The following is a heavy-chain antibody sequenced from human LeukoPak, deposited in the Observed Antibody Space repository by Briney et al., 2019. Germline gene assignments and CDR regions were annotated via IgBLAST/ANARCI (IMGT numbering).Heavy chain of an antibody. Sequence: PGRSLRLSCATSGFTFDSYDMHWVRQSPGKGPEWVAVFWYDGSNENYADSVKGRFSISRDNSKNMVYLQMTSLRAEDTAVYFCARDSGYSSRSFDYWGLGTLVTVSS. V-gene: IGHV3-33*01. J-gene: IGHJ4*02. CDR2: FWYDGSNE. CDR1: GFTFDSYD. D-gene: IGHD3-22*01. CDR3: ARDSGYSSRSFDY.